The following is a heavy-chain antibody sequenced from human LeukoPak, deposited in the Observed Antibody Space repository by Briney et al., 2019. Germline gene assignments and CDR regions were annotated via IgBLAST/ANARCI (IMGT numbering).Heavy chain of an antibody. CDR1: GGSISSSSYY. Sequence: SETLSLTCTVSGGSISSSSYYWGWIRQPPGKGLEWIGSIYYSGSTYYNPSLKSRVTISVDTSKNQFSLKLSSVTAADTAVYHCAREPMVTSFDYWGQGTLVTVSS. D-gene: IGHD5-18*01. J-gene: IGHJ4*02. V-gene: IGHV4-39*01. CDR2: IYYSGST. CDR3: AREPMVTSFDY.